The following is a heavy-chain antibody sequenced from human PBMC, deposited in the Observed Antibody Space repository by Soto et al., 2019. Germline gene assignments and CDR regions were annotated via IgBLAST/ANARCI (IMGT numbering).Heavy chain of an antibody. CDR2: IYYSGST. D-gene: IGHD3-10*01. V-gene: IGHV4-30-4*02. Sequence: SETLSLTCSVSGVSITNGDYYWSWSRQPPGKGLEWIGYIYYSGSTDYDPSLKGRVTISVDMSKNQFSLKLSSVTAADTAVYFCAGYGSTTFDSWGQGTLVTVSS. J-gene: IGHJ5*01. CDR1: GVSITNGDYY. CDR3: AGYGSTTFDS.